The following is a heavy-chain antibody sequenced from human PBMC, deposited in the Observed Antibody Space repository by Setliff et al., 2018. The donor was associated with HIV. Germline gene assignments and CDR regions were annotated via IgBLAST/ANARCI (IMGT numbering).Heavy chain of an antibody. CDR2: ISGGGGST. J-gene: IGHJ5*02. CDR1: GFTFSSYA. D-gene: IGHD3-22*01. V-gene: IGHV3-23*01. CDR3: AKERNPYDYDSSGYSWFDP. Sequence: LRLSCAASGFTFSSYAMSWVRQAPGKGLEWVSAISGGGGSTYYADSVKGRFTISRDNSKNTLYLQMNSLRAEDTALYYCAKERNPYDYDSSGYSWFDPWGQGTLVTVSS.